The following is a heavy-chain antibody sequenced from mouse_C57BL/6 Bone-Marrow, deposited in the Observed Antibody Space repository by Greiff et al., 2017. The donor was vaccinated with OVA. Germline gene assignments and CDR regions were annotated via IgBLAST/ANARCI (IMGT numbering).Heavy chain of an antibody. CDR2: INSDGGST. V-gene: IGHV5-2*01. D-gene: IGHD2-3*01. CDR1: EYEFPSYD. Sequence: DVKLQESGGGLVQPGESLKLSCESNEYEFPSYDMSWVRKTPEKRLELVAAINSDGGSTYYPDTMERRFIISRDNTKTTLYLQRSSLRSDDTALYDCARHERWLPFAYWGQGTLVTVSA. CDR3: ARHERWLPFAY. J-gene: IGHJ3*01.